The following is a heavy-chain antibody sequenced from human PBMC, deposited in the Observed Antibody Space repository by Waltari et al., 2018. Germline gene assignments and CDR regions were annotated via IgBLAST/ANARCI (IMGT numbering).Heavy chain of an antibody. Sequence: QLQLQESGPGLVKPSEPLSLTCTVSGGSISSSSYYWGWIRQPPGKGLEWIGSIYYSGSTYYNPSLKSRVTISVDTSKNQFSLKLSSVTAADTAVYYCARDMGLLSGSLDDYWGQGTLVTVSS. CDR1: GGSISSSSYY. CDR2: IYYSGST. CDR3: ARDMGLLSGSLDDY. D-gene: IGHD1-26*01. V-gene: IGHV4-39*07. J-gene: IGHJ4*02.